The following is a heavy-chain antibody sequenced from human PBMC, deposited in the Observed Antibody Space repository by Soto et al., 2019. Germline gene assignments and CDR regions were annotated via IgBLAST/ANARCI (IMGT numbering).Heavy chain of an antibody. CDR1: GGSISSGGYY. CDR3: ARAFDSSGYYWVWFDP. CDR2: IYYSGST. J-gene: IGHJ5*02. V-gene: IGHV4-31*03. D-gene: IGHD3-22*01. Sequence: SETLSLTCTVSGGSISSGGYYWSWIRQHPGKGLEWIGYIYYSGSTYYNPSLKSRVTISVDTSKNQFSLKLSSVTAADTAVYYCARAFDSSGYYWVWFDPWGQGTLVTVSS.